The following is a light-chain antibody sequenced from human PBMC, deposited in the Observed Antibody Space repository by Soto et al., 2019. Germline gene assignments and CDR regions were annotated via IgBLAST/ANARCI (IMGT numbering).Light chain of an antibody. J-gene: IGLJ1*01. Sequence: QSALTQPASVSGSPGQSITISCTGTSSDVGGYNYVSWYQQHPGKAAKLMIYEVSYRPSGVSNRFSGSKSGNTASLTISGLQAEGEAHYYCSSYISTSTLVFGSGTKLTVL. CDR1: SSDVGGYNY. CDR2: EVS. V-gene: IGLV2-14*01. CDR3: SSYISTSTLV.